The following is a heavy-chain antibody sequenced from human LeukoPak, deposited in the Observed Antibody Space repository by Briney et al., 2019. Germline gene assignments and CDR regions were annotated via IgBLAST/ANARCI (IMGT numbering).Heavy chain of an antibody. CDR1: GYTFTDYY. CDR3: AREMGSYSSGWYPDY. Sequence: ASVKVSCKASGYTFTDYYIHWVRQAPGQGLEWMGWINPNSGGTNYAQNFQGRVTITRDTYISTAYMEVSMLRSDDTAVYYCAREMGSYSSGWYPDYWGQGTLVTVSS. D-gene: IGHD6-19*01. CDR2: INPNSGGT. J-gene: IGHJ4*02. V-gene: IGHV1-2*02.